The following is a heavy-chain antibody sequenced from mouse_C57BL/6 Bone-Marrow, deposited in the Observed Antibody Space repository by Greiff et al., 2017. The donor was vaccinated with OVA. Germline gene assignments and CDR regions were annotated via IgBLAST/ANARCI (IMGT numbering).Heavy chain of an antibody. CDR2: FYPGSGSI. Sequence: VKLMESGAELVKPGASVKLSCKASGYTFTEYTIHWVKQRSGQGLEWIGWFYPGSGSIKYNEKFKDKATLTADKSSSTVYMELSRLTSEDSAVYFCARHEEGRNYYGNSPFAYWGQGTLVTVSA. D-gene: IGHD2-1*01. J-gene: IGHJ3*01. CDR3: ARHEEGRNYYGNSPFAY. CDR1: GYTFTEYT. V-gene: IGHV1-62-2*01.